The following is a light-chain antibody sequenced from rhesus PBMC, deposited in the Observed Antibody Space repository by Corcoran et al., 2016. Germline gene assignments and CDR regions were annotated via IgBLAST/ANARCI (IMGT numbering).Light chain of an antibody. CDR1: QGISSY. Sequence: DIQLTQSPSSLSASVGDRVTITCRASQGISSYLAWYQQKPVKAPKLRIYDASNLQSWVPSRFSGSGSVIDFTLTISSLQPEDFAVYYCQQRNSYPYSFGQGTKVEIK. CDR3: QQRNSYPYS. CDR2: DAS. V-gene: IGKV1-38*01. J-gene: IGKJ2*01.